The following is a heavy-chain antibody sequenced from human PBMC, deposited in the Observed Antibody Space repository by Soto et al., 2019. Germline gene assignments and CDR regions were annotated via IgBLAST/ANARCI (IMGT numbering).Heavy chain of an antibody. CDR2: IYWDDDK. V-gene: IGHV2-5*02. CDR1: GFSLTTSGVG. CDR3: AHRVLRTVFGLVTTTAIYFDF. Sequence: QITLNESGPTQVKPRQTLTLTCTFSGFSLTTSGVGVGWIRQSPGKAPEWLALIYWDDDKRYSPSLKSRLTIAKDASKHRVVLTMADLDPADTATYYCAHRVLRTVFGLVTTTAIYFDFWGQGTPVAVSS. D-gene: IGHD3-3*01. J-gene: IGHJ4*02.